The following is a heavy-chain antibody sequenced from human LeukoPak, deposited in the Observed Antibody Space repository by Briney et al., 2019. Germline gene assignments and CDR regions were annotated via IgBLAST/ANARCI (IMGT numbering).Heavy chain of an antibody. J-gene: IGHJ4*02. CDR2: IYYSGST. D-gene: IGHD6-19*01. Sequence: SETLSLTCTVSGGSINNYYWSWIRQPPGKGLEWIGFIYYSGSTNYNPSLKSRVTISVDTSNSQFSLKLSSVTAADTAVYYCARQRAGYSTGWYSFDYWGRGTRVTVSS. V-gene: IGHV4-59*08. CDR3: ARQRAGYSTGWYSFDY. CDR1: GGSINNYY.